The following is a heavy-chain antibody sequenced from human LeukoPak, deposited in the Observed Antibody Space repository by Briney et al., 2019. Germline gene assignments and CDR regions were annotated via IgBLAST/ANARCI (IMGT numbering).Heavy chain of an antibody. V-gene: IGHV3-53*01. D-gene: IGHD2-21*01. J-gene: IGHJ4*02. CDR3: AKFFYDVSAGYSY. CDR2: MYSSGNT. Sequence: GGSLRLSCIASGFRVSMSYMSWVRQAPGKGLEWVSVMYSSGNTFYSDSVKGRFTVSRDSSENTLYLQMNDLRVEDTGVYYCAKFFYDVSAGYSYWGQGIRVTVSS. CDR1: GFRVSMSY.